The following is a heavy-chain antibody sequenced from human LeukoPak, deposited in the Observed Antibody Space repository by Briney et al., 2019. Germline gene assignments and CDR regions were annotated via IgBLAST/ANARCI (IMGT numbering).Heavy chain of an antibody. CDR3: ARGRWDIVVVVAARWKYYFDY. D-gene: IGHD2-15*01. CDR1: GYSFTSYW. V-gene: IGHV5-51*01. CDR2: IYPGDSDT. J-gene: IGHJ4*02. Sequence: GESLKISCKGSGYSFTSYWIGWVRQMPGKGLEWMGIIYPGDSDTRYSPSFQGKVTISADKSISTAYLQWSSLKASDTAMYYCARGRWDIVVVVAARWKYYFDYWGQGTLVTVSS.